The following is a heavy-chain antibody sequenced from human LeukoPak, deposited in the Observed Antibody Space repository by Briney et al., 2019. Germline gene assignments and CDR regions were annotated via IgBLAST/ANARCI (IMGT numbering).Heavy chain of an antibody. V-gene: IGHV1-69*04. CDR2: IIPILGIA. Sequence: SVKVSCKASGGTFSSYAISWVRQAPGQGLEWMGRIIPILGIANYAQRFQGRVTITTDESTSTAYMELSSLRSEDTAVYYCARDYSGTYYRLDSWGQGTLVTVSS. CDR1: GGTFSSYA. J-gene: IGHJ4*02. D-gene: IGHD3-10*01. CDR3: ARDYSGTYYRLDS.